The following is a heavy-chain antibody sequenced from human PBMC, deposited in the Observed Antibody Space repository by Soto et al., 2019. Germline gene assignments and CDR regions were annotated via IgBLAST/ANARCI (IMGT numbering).Heavy chain of an antibody. J-gene: IGHJ4*02. V-gene: IGHV3-23*01. CDR2: INTGGGT. D-gene: IGHD5-12*01. Sequence: GSLRLSCVASGFTFRNYAMSWVRQAPGEGLEWVSGINTGGGTYYADSVKGRFTISRDNSKNTLYLQMNSLRADDTALYYCAKEVAGAGIPLLEYWGQGALVTVSS. CDR3: AKEVAGAGIPLLEY. CDR1: GFTFRNYA.